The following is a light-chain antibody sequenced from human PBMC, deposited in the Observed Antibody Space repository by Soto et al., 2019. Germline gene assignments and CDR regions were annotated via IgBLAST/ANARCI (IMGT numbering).Light chain of an antibody. Sequence: QSALTQPASVSGSPGQSITISCTGTNSDIGDYNYVSWYQQHPGKAPKLMIYEVSNRPSGVSNRFSGSKSGNTASLTISGLQAEDEANYYCSSYTSSTTVIFGGGTKLTVL. CDR3: SSYTSSTTVI. V-gene: IGLV2-14*01. CDR1: NSDIGDYNY. CDR2: EVS. J-gene: IGLJ2*01.